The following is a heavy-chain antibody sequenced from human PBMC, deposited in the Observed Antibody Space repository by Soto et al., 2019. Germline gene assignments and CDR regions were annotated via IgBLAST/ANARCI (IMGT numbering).Heavy chain of an antibody. CDR2: INSDGSRT. CDR3: ARVPTGGYDWN. Sequence: EVQLLESGGGLVQPGGSRRLSCAASGFTFSSYWMHWVRQAPGKGLVWVSRINSDGSRTDYADSVKGRFTISRDNAKNTLYLEMNSLIAEDTAVYYCARVPTGGYDWNWGQGTLVTVSS. CDR1: GFTFSSYW. V-gene: IGHV3-74*01. J-gene: IGHJ4*02. D-gene: IGHD5-12*01.